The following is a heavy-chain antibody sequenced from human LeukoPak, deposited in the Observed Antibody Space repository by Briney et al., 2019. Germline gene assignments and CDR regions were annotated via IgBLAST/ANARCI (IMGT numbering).Heavy chain of an antibody. CDR2: IYTSGST. Sequence: PSETLSLTCTVSGGSISSGSYYWSWIRQPAGKGLEWIGRIYTSGSTNYNPSLKSRVTISVDTSKNQFSPKLSSVTAADTAVYYCARVPSAMIVVGAFDIWGQGTMVTVSS. CDR1: GGSISSGSYY. J-gene: IGHJ3*02. V-gene: IGHV4-61*02. D-gene: IGHD3-22*01. CDR3: ARVPSAMIVVGAFDI.